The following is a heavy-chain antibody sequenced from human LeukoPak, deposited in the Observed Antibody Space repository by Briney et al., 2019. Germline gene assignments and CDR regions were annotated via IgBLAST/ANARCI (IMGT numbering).Heavy chain of an antibody. CDR3: AKDSYSSGWYYFGY. CDR1: GFTFDDYA. CDR2: ISWNSGSI. J-gene: IGHJ4*02. D-gene: IGHD6-19*01. V-gene: IGHV3-9*01. Sequence: PGRSLRLSCAASGFTFDDYAMHWVRQAPGKGLEWVSGISWNSGSIGYADSVKGRFTISRDNAKNSLYLQMNSLRAEDTALYYCAKDSYSSGWYYFGYWGQGTLVTVSS.